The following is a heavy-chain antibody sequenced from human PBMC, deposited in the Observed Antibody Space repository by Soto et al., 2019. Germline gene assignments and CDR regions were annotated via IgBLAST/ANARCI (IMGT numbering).Heavy chain of an antibody. CDR2: ISPDERST. Sequence: PGGSLRLSCAASGFIFSNYWIHWVRQAPGKGLVWVSSISPDERSTGYADSVKGRFTISRDNAKNTLFLQMNSLRAEETAVYYCAVLATTVTYFDYWGQGTLVTVSS. V-gene: IGHV3-74*01. J-gene: IGHJ4*02. CDR3: AVLATTVTYFDY. CDR1: GFIFSNYW. D-gene: IGHD1-1*01.